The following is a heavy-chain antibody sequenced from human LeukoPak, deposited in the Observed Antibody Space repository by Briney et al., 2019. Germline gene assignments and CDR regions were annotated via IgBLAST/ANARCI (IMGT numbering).Heavy chain of an antibody. J-gene: IGHJ4*02. CDR1: GFTFSRFW. V-gene: IGHV3-7*01. CDR3: VKHETGPEY. Sequence: PGGSLRLSCAVSGFTFSRFWMSWVRQAPGKGLEWVANIKQDGSEKHHGASVKGRFTISRENAKNSSYLQMNSLRVEDTAVYYCVKHETGPEYWGQGTLVTVSS. CDR2: IKQDGSEK. D-gene: IGHD1-14*01.